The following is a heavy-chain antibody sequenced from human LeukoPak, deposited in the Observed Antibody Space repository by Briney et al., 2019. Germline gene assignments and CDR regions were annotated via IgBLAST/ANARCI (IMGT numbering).Heavy chain of an antibody. CDR1: GFTFSSYS. J-gene: IGHJ4*02. Sequence: PGGSLRLSCVVSGFTFSSYSMIWVRQAPGKGLRWVANMKKDGSETNYGDSVKDRFTISRDNAKNSLYLQMNSLRAEDTAVYYCGRHRSGSGTYFIDHWGQGTLVSVSS. V-gene: IGHV3-7*01. D-gene: IGHD3-10*01. CDR2: MKKDGSET. CDR3: GRHRSGSGTYFIDH.